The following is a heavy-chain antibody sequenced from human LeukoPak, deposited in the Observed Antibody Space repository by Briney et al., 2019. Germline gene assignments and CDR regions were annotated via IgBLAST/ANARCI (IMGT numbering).Heavy chain of an antibody. CDR1: GGSISSSSYY. J-gene: IGHJ4*02. CDR3: ARLSIAARLLLDY. CDR2: IYYSGST. Sequence: SETLSLTCTVSGGSISSSSYYWGWIRQPPGKGLEWIGSIYYSGSTYYNPSLKSRVTISVDTSKNQFSLKLSSVTAADTAVYYCARLSIAARLLLDYWGQGTLVTVSS. D-gene: IGHD6-6*01. V-gene: IGHV4-39*01.